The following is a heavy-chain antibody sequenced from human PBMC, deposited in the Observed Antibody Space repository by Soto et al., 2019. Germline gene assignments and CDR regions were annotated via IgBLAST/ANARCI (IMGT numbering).Heavy chain of an antibody. CDR1: GFTFSTHS. Sequence: EVQLVESGGGLVQPGGSLRLSCAASGFTFSTHSMNWVRQAPGKGLEWVSVIYSGGSTFYADSVRGRFTISRDNSKNTVNLQMNSLRAEDTAVYYCARDPWAADYWGQGTLVTVSS. CDR2: IYSGGST. CDR3: ARDPWAADY. D-gene: IGHD3-16*01. J-gene: IGHJ4*02. V-gene: IGHV3-66*01.